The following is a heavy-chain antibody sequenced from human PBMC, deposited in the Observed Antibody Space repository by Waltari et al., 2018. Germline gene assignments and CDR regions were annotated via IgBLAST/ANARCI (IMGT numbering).Heavy chain of an antibody. CDR2: STPYNGKA. J-gene: IGHJ4*02. V-gene: IGHV1-18*01. CDR3: ARDRIRKDF. Sequence: QVQLVQSGPEMKKPGASVKVSCKTSGYNFVAYGISWVRQAPGQGLEWMGYSTPYNGKAKDAEKFQGRLTLSTDTSTSTAYLEVRSLTPDDTAVYYCARDRIRKDFWGQGALVTVSS. CDR1: GYNFVAYG. D-gene: IGHD3-10*01.